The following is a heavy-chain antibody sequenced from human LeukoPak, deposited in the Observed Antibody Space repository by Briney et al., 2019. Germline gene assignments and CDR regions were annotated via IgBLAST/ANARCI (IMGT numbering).Heavy chain of an antibody. CDR2: ISYDGSNK. J-gene: IGHJ5*02. CDR1: GFTFSSYG. D-gene: IGHD3-9*01. Sequence: GGSLRLSCAASGFTFSSYGMHWVRQAPGKGLEWVAVISYDGSNKYYADSVKGRFTISRDNSKNTLYLQMNSLRAEDTAVYYCARDRAAYYDILTGYFNNWFDPWGQGTLVTVSS. V-gene: IGHV3-30*03. CDR3: ARDRAAYYDILTGYFNNWFDP.